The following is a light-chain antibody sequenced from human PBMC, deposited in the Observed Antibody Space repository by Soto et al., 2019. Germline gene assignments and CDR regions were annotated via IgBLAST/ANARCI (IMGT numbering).Light chain of an antibody. CDR1: QSISSY. J-gene: IGKJ5*01. V-gene: IGKV1-39*01. Sequence: KMTQSPSSLSASVGDRVTITCRASQSISSYLNWYQQKPGKAPKLLIYAASSLQSGVPSRFSGSGSGTDFTLTISSLQPEDFATYYCQQSYSTPRTFAQGTRLAI. CDR2: AAS. CDR3: QQSYSTPRT.